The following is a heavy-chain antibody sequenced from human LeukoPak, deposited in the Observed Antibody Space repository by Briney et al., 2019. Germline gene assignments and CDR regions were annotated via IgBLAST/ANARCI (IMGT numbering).Heavy chain of an antibody. CDR3: ARHVIAARPPYYYYYMDV. CDR1: GGSFSGYY. D-gene: IGHD6-6*01. V-gene: IGHV4-34*01. J-gene: IGHJ6*03. Sequence: SETLSLTCAVYGGSFSGYYWSWIRQPPGKGLEWIGEINHSGNTIYNPSLKSRVTISVDTSKNQFSLKLSSVTAADTAVYYSARHVIAARPPYYYYYMDVWGKGTTVTVSS. CDR2: INHSGNT.